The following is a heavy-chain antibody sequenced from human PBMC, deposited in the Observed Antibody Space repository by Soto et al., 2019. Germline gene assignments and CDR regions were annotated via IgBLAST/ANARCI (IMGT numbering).Heavy chain of an antibody. Sequence: QVQLVQSGAEVKKPGSSVKVSCKASGGTFSSYAISWVRQAPGQGLEWMGGIIPIFGTANYAQKFQGRVTITADESTSTGYMELSSLRSEDTAVYYCARDDGDDGSGSYVYYYGMDVWGQGTTVAVSS. CDR2: IIPIFGTA. CDR3: ARDDGDDGSGSYVYYYGMDV. J-gene: IGHJ6*02. CDR1: GGTFSSYA. V-gene: IGHV1-69*01. D-gene: IGHD3-10*01.